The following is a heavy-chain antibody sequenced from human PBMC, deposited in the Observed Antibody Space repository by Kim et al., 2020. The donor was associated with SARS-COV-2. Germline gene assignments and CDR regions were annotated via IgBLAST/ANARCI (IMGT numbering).Heavy chain of an antibody. Sequence: NYNPSLKSRVTISLDTSKNQFSLRLPPATAADTAVYYCARQGAYDAKWFDPWGQGTLVTVSS. J-gene: IGHJ5*02. CDR3: ARQGAYDAKWFDP. V-gene: IGHV4-59*08. D-gene: IGHD2-8*01.